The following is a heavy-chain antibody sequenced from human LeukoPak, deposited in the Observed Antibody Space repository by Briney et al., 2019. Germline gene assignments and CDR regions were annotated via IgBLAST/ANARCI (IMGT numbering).Heavy chain of an antibody. CDR3: AAGQGYCGGGSCYGDDAFDI. J-gene: IGHJ3*02. CDR2: INPNSGGT. Sequence: ASVKVSFKASGYTFTGYYMHWVRQAPGQGLEWMGWINPNSGGTNHAQKFQGRVTMTRDTSISTAYMELSRLRSDDTAVYYCAAGQGYCGGGSCYGDDAFDIWGQGTMVTVSS. D-gene: IGHD2-15*01. CDR1: GYTFTGYY. V-gene: IGHV1-2*02.